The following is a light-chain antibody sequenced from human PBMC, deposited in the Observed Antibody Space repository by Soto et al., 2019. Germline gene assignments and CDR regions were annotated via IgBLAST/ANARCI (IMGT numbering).Light chain of an antibody. V-gene: IGKV1-9*01. CDR2: AAS. J-gene: IGKJ1*01. CDR3: QQYNSYSPET. Sequence: IQLTQSPSSLSASVGDRVTITCRASQDIAIYLAWYQQKPGEAPKLLIYAASTLYGGVPSRFSGSGSGTDFALTITSLQAEDFATYYCQQYNSYSPETFGQGTKVDIK. CDR1: QDIAIY.